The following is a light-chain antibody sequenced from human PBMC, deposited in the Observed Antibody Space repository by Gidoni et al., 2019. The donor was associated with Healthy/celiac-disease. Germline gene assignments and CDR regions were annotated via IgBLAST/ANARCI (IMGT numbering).Light chain of an antibody. V-gene: IGKV1-8*01. CDR3: QQYYSYPPT. J-gene: IGKJ1*01. Sequence: AIRITQSPSSLAASTGDRLTITCRASQGISSYLAWYQQKPGKAPKLLIYAASTLQSGVPSRFSGSGSGTDFTITISCLQDEDVTTYYCQQYYSYPPTFGQGTKVEIK. CDR2: AAS. CDR1: QGISSY.